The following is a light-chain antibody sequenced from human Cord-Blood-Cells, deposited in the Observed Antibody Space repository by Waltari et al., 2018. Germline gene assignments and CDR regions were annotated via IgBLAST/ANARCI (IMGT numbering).Light chain of an antibody. CDR1: SSDVGGYNY. V-gene: IGLV2-14*01. Sequence: QAARTQPASVSGSPGQSFTISCTGTSSDVGGYNYVSWYQQHPGKAPKLMIYDVSKRPSGVSNRFSGSKSGNTASLTISGLQAEDEADYYCSSYTSSSTYVFGTGTKVTVL. J-gene: IGLJ1*01. CDR2: DVS. CDR3: SSYTSSSTYV.